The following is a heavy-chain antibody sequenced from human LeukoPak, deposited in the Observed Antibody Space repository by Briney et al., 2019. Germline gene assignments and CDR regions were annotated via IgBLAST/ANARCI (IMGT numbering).Heavy chain of an antibody. D-gene: IGHD5-12*01. Sequence: GASVKVSCKVSGYTLTELSMHWVRQAPGKGLEWMGGFDPEDGETIYAQKFQGRVTMTEDTSTDTAYMELSSLRSEDTAVYYCARVNVDIVATRRSFDYWGQGTLVTVSS. CDR3: ARVNVDIVATRRSFDY. V-gene: IGHV1-24*01. CDR1: GYTLTELS. J-gene: IGHJ4*02. CDR2: FDPEDGET.